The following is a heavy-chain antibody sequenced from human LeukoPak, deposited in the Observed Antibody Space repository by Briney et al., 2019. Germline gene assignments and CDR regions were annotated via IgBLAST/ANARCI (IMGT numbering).Heavy chain of an antibody. CDR1: GGTFSSHA. Sequence: SVKVSCKASGGTFSSHAISGVRQAPGQGLEWVGGIIPIFGTANYAQKFQGRVTITTDESTSTAYMELSSLRSEDTAVYYCARGGYSYGSGYFDYWGQGTLVTVSS. CDR2: IIPIFGTA. V-gene: IGHV1-69*05. J-gene: IGHJ4*02. CDR3: ARGGYSYGSGYFDY. D-gene: IGHD5-18*01.